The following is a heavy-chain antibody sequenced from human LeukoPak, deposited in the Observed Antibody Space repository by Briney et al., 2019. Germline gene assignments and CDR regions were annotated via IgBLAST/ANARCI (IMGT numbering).Heavy chain of an antibody. CDR1: GFTFSSYG. CDR3: AKDSLGYCSGGSCYHFDY. CDR2: IRYDGSNK. J-gene: IGHJ4*02. V-gene: IGHV3-30*02. D-gene: IGHD2-15*01. Sequence: PGGSLRLSCAASGFTFSSYGMHWVRQAPGKGLEWVTFIRYDGSNKYYADSVKGRFTISGDNSKNTLYLRMNSLRAEDTAVYYCAKDSLGYCSGGSCYHFDYWGQGTLVTVSS.